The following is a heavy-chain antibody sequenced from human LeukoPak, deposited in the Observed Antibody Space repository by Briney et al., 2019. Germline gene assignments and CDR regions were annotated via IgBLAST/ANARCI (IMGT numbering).Heavy chain of an antibody. J-gene: IGHJ3*02. CDR1: GFTFSDYY. D-gene: IGHD2-2*02. CDR3: ARDLSTEGYCSSTSCYTDHDAFDI. V-gene: IGHV3-11*04. Sequence: GGSLRLSCAASGFTFSDYYMSWIRQAPGKGLEWVSYISSSGSTIYYADSVKGRFTISRDNAKNSLYLQMNSLRAEDTAVHYCARDLSTEGYCSSTSCYTDHDAFDIWGQGTMVTVSS. CDR2: ISSSGSTI.